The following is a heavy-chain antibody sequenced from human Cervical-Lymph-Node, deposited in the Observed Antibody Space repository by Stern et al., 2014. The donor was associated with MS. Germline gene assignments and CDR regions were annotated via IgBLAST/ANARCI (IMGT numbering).Heavy chain of an antibody. Sequence: QVQLVQSGAEVKQPGSSVNVSCKASGGTFRSYGFSWVRQAPGQGLEWMGGIIPIFGVTNYEQKYQGRVTIIAGESTNTVYMELSSLRSEDTAVYYCARHFDWLLGAEDYGMDVWGQGTTVTVSS. D-gene: IGHD3-9*01. V-gene: IGHV1-69*01. CDR3: ARHFDWLLGAEDYGMDV. J-gene: IGHJ6*02. CDR2: IIPIFGVT. CDR1: GGTFRSYG.